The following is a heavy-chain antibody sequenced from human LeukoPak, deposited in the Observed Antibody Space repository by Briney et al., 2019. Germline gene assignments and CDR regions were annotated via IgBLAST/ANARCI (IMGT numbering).Heavy chain of an antibody. Sequence: PGGSLRLSCTGSGFTLGIYAMTWVRQAPGKGLEWVATMLNSGARYDADSVMSRFTMSRDSSQDTLYLQINNLGVEDTAIYYCARGGGGHRPFDYWGQGVLVTVSA. V-gene: IGHV3-23*01. D-gene: IGHD2-15*01. CDR3: ARGGGGHRPFDY. CDR2: MLNSGAR. CDR1: GFTLGIYA. J-gene: IGHJ4*02.